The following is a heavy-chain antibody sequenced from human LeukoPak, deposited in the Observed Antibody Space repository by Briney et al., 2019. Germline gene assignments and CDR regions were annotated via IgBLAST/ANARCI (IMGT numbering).Heavy chain of an antibody. V-gene: IGHV3-21*01. D-gene: IGHD4-17*01. CDR1: GFTFSNYD. J-gene: IGHJ4*02. CDR2: ISSSSSYI. CDR3: ARDLSIPVTPYYFDY. Sequence: PGGSLRLSCVASGFTFSNYDMNWVRQAPGKGLEWVSFISSSSSYIYYADSVKGRFTISRDNAKKSLYLQMNSLRAEDTAVYYCARDLSIPVTPYYFDYWGQGTLVTVSS.